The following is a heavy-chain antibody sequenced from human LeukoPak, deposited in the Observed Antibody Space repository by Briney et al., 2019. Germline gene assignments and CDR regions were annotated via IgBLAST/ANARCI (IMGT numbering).Heavy chain of an antibody. D-gene: IGHD2-2*01. Sequence: ASVKVSCKASGYTFIGYYIHWVRQAPGQGLEWMGWINPSSGATNYAQKLHDRVTMTRDTSISTAYMELNRLRSDDTAVYYCARASGYCTSTSCPDMDYWGQGTLVTVSS. CDR1: GYTFIGYY. CDR3: ARASGYCTSTSCPDMDY. V-gene: IGHV1-2*02. CDR2: INPSSGAT. J-gene: IGHJ4*02.